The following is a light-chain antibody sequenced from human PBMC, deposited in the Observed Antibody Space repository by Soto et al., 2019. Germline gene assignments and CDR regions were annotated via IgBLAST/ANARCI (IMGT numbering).Light chain of an antibody. CDR2: EVS. Sequence: ALTQPPSASGSPGQSVTISCTGTSSDVGGYNYVSWYQQHPGKAPKLMIYEVSKRPSGVPDRFSGSKSGNTASLTVSGLQAEDEADYYCSSYAGSNNLGVFGTGTKLTVL. CDR3: SSYAGSNNLGV. J-gene: IGLJ1*01. CDR1: SSDVGGYNY. V-gene: IGLV2-8*01.